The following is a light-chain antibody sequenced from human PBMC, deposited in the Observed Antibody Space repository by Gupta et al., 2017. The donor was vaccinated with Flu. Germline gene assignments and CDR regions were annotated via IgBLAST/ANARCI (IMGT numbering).Light chain of an antibody. CDR2: RNN. V-gene: IGLV1-47*01. CDR3: AAWDDSLSGQV. J-gene: IGLJ2*01. CDR1: GSNIGSNY. Sequence: RVTISCSGSGSNIGSNYVSWYQQLPGTAPKLLIYRNNQRPSGVPDRFSGSKSGTSASLAISGLRSEDEADYYCAAWDDSLSGQVFGGGTKLTVL.